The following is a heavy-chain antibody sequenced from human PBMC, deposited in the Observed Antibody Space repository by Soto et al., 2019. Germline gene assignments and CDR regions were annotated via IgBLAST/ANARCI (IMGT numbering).Heavy chain of an antibody. CDR3: AKRRGIANAFDI. Sequence: EVQLLESGGGLVQPGGSLRLSCAASGFTFSSYAMSWVRQAPGKGLEWVSAISGSGGSTYYADSVKGRFTISRDNSKNTLYQQMNSLRAEDTAVYYCAKRRGIANAFDIWGQGTMVTVSS. D-gene: IGHD6-13*01. V-gene: IGHV3-23*01. J-gene: IGHJ3*02. CDR1: GFTFSSYA. CDR2: ISGSGGST.